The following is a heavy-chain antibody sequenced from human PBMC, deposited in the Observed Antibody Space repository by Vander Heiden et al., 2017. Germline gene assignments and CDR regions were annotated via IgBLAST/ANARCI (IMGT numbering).Heavy chain of an antibody. V-gene: IGHV7-4-1*02. J-gene: IGHJ3*02. CDR3: ARDRYHLTPYDDDSSGYLAFDI. D-gene: IGHD3-22*01. Sequence: QVQLVQSGSELKKPGASVKVSCKASGSTFTSYPMNWVRQAPGQGLEWMGWINTNTGNPTYAQGFTGRLVFAVDTSVSTAYLQISSLKAEDTAVYYCARDRYHLTPYDDDSSGYLAFDIWGQGTMVTVYS. CDR1: GSTFTSYP. CDR2: INTNTGNP.